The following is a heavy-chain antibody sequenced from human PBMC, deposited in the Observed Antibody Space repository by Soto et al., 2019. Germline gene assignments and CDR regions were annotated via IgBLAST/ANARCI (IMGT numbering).Heavy chain of an antibody. CDR1: GYTFTGYY. D-gene: IGHD2-2*02. Sequence: GASVKVSCKASGYTFTGYYMHWVRQAPGQGLEWMGWINPNSGGTNYAQKFQGWVTMTRDTSISTAYMELSRLRSDDTAVYYCARDGYCSSTSCYRVGYNWSDPWRQGTLVTVSS. V-gene: IGHV1-2*04. J-gene: IGHJ5*02. CDR2: INPNSGGT. CDR3: ARDGYCSSTSCYRVGYNWSDP.